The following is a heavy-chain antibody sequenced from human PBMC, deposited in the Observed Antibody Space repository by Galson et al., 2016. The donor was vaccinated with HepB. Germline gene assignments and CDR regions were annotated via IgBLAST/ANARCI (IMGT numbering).Heavy chain of an antibody. J-gene: IGHJ3*02. V-gene: IGHV3-33*03. Sequence: SLRLSCAASGFTFSGYGMHWVRQAPGKGLEWVAVIWFDGSKTYYADSVKGRFTISRDNSKNTLSLQMNSLRAEDTAVYYCARHTAVPKTRGFDMWGQGTMVIVSS. CDR1: GFTFSGYG. D-gene: IGHD6-19*01. CDR3: ARHTAVPKTRGFDM. CDR2: IWFDGSKT.